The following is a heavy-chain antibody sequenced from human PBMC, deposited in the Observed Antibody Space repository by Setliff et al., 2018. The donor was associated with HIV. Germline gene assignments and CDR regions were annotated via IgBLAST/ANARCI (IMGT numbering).Heavy chain of an antibody. V-gene: IGHV4-61*02. CDR3: AKSPGFSGYGGSG. D-gene: IGHD5-12*01. CDR1: GGSMSSGSYF. J-gene: IGHJ4*02. Sequence: PSETLSLTCTVSGGSMSSGSYFWSWIRQPAGKGLEWIGRIYTSGSTDYNPSLKSRLTISVDTPKNQFSLKLSSVTAADTAVYYCAKSPGFSGYGGSGWGQGTLVTVSS. CDR2: IYTSGST.